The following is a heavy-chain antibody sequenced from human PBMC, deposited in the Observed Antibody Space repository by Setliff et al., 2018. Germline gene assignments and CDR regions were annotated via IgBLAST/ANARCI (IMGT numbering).Heavy chain of an antibody. CDR1: GGSFSGYY. Sequence: PSETLSLTCAVYGGSFSGYYWSWIRQPPGKGLECIGEINHSGSTNYNPSLKSRVTISVYTSKNQFSLPLSSVTAADTAVYYCAREWGSNGCAFDIWGQGTMVTVSS. V-gene: IGHV4-34*01. CDR3: AREWGSNGCAFDI. D-gene: IGHD3-16*01. CDR2: INHSGST. J-gene: IGHJ3*02.